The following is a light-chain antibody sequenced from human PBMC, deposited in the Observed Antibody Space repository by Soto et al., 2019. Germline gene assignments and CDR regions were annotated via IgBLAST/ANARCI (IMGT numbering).Light chain of an antibody. Sequence: DIQMTQSPSTLSASVGDRITFTCRASQSISSWLAWYQQKPGKAPKLLIFQASSLKSGVPSRFSGSGSATEYTLTISSLPLDDFATYYCEDYSSSSGLTFGGGTKVEIK. CDR2: QAS. CDR3: EDYSSSSGLT. CDR1: QSISSW. J-gene: IGKJ4*01. V-gene: IGKV1-5*03.